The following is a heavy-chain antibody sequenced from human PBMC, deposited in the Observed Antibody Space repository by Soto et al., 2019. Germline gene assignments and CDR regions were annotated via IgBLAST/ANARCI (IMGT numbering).Heavy chain of an antibody. D-gene: IGHD3-3*01. CDR3: ARDRRITIFGVVIITPKAPSYYYGMDV. CDR1: GGSISSSNW. V-gene: IGHV4-4*02. CDR2: IYHSGST. Sequence: SETLSLTCAVSGGSISSSNWWSWVRQPPGKGLEWIGEIYHSGSTNYNPSLKSRVTISVDKSKNQFSLKLSSVTAADTAVYYCARDRRITIFGVVIITPKAPSYYYGMDVWGQGTTVTVSS. J-gene: IGHJ6*02.